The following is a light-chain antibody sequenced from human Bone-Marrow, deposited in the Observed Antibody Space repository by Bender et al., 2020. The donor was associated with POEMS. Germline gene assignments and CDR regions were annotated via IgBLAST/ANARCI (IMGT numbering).Light chain of an antibody. J-gene: IGLJ3*02. CDR3: SSYAGPNILRV. V-gene: IGLV2-11*01. Sequence: QSALTQPRSVSGSPGQSVTISCTGTSSDVGSYNYVSWFQQHPGEAPKPMIFYVLKRPSGVPDRFAGFKSGNTASLTISGLQAGDEADYYCSSYAGPNILRVFGGGTKLTVL. CDR1: SSDVGSYNY. CDR2: YVL.